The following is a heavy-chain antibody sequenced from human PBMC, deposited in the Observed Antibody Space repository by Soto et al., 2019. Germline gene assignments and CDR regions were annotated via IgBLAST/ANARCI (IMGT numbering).Heavy chain of an antibody. V-gene: IGHV3-9*01. CDR3: AKDSGMRGYVFSNFDS. D-gene: IGHD5-12*01. J-gene: IGHJ4*02. CDR2: ISWNSGSR. CDR1: GFTFDDYG. Sequence: PGGSLRLSCAGSGFTFDDYGMYWVRQAPGKGLEWVSGISWNSGSRGYADSVKGRFTISRDNAKNSLYLQMNSLKTEDTALYYCAKDSGMRGYVFSNFDSWGQGTLVTVSS.